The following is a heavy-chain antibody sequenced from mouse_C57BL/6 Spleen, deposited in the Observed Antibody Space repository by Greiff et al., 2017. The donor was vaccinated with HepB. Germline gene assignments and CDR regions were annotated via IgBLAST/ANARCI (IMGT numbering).Heavy chain of an antibody. Sequence: QVQLQQPGAELVMPGASVKLSCKASGYTFTSYWMHWVKQRPGQGLEWIGEIDPSDSYTNYNQKFKGKSTLTVDKSSSTAYMQLSSLTSEDSAVYYCARYYGSDAMDYWGQGTSVTVSS. CDR2: IDPSDSYT. CDR1: GYTFTSYW. V-gene: IGHV1-69*01. D-gene: IGHD1-1*01. CDR3: ARYYGSDAMDY. J-gene: IGHJ4*01.